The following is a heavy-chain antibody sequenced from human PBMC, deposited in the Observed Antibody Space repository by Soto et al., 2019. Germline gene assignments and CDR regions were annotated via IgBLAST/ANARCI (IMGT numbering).Heavy chain of an antibody. Sequence: SETLSLTCTVSGGSISSYYWSWIRQPPGKGLEWIGYIFYSGSTNYNPSLKSRVTISVDTSKNQFSLKLSSVTAVDTAVYYCARGVTTVTMLDYWGQGTLVTVSS. CDR1: GGSISSYY. J-gene: IGHJ4*02. CDR2: IFYSGST. CDR3: ARGVTTVTMLDY. D-gene: IGHD4-17*01. V-gene: IGHV4-59*08.